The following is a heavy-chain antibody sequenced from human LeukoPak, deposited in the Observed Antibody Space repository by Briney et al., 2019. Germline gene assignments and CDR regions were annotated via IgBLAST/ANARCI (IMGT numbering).Heavy chain of an antibody. CDR2: ISYDGSNK. J-gene: IGHJ5*02. CDR3: AKGFDWFDP. D-gene: IGHD3-16*01. CDR1: GFTFSSYA. Sequence: GGSLRPSCAASGFTFSSYAMHWVRQAPGKGLEWVAVISYDGSNKYYADSVKGRFTISRDNSKNTLYLQMNSLRAEDTAVYYCAKGFDWFDPWGQGTLVTVSS. V-gene: IGHV3-30*07.